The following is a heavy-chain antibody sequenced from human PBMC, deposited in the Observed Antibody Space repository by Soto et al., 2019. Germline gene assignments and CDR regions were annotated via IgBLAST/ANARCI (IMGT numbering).Heavy chain of an antibody. CDR3: ARANAKTTPNYYGMDV. CDR2: ISYDGSNK. J-gene: IGHJ6*02. Sequence: GGSLRFSCAASGFTFSSYAMHWVRQAPGKGLEWVAVISYDGSNKYYADSVKGRFTISRDNSKNTLYLQMNSLRAEDTAVYYCARANAKTTPNYYGMDVWGQGTTVTVSS. CDR1: GFTFSSYA. D-gene: IGHD1-1*01. V-gene: IGHV3-30-3*01.